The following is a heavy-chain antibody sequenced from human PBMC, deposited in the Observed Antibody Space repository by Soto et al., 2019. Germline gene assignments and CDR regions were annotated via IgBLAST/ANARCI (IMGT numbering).Heavy chain of an antibody. D-gene: IGHD6-6*01. CDR3: ARDHIAPRSAFDX. CDR2: TYYRSKSYN. CDR1: GDSVSSNSAA. V-gene: IGHV6-1*01. Sequence: SQSLSLTCAISGDSVSSNSAAWNWIRQSPSRGLEWVGSTYYRSKSYNDYAVSLKSRITINPDTSKNQFSLKLNSVTHQYTAVYYCARDHIAPRSAFDXWGQGTPVTVS. J-gene: IGHJ4*02.